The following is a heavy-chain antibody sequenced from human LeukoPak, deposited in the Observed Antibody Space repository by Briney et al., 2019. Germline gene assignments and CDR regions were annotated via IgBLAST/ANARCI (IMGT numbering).Heavy chain of an antibody. J-gene: IGHJ4*02. Sequence: VASVKVSCKASGYTFTGYYMHWVRQAPGQGLEWMGWIHPNSGGTNYAQKFQGRVTMTRGTSISTAYMELSRLRSDDTAVYYCARDGGTDCSSTSCYVGYFDYWGQGTLVTVSS. V-gene: IGHV1-2*02. CDR1: GYTFTGYY. CDR2: IHPNSGGT. CDR3: ARDGGTDCSSTSCYVGYFDY. D-gene: IGHD2-2*01.